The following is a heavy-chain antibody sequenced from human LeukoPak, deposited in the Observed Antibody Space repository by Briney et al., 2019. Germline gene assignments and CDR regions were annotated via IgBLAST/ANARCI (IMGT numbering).Heavy chain of an antibody. CDR2: ISYSGST. CDR1: GGSISSHY. D-gene: IGHD2-15*01. Sequence: SETLSLTCTVSGGSISSHYWSWIRQPPGKVLEWIGYISYSGSTNYNPSLKSRVTISVDTSKNQFSLKLSSVTAADTAVYYCARGVLCSGGSCYPYYYYYMDVWGKGTTVTVSS. CDR3: ARGVLCSGGSCYPYYYYYMDV. J-gene: IGHJ6*03. V-gene: IGHV4-59*11.